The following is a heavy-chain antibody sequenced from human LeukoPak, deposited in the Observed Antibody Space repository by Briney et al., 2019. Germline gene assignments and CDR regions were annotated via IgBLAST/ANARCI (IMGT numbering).Heavy chain of an antibody. J-gene: IGHJ6*02. Sequence: ASVKVSCKASGYTFTGYYMRWVRQAPGQGLEWMGWINPNSGGTNYAQKFQGRVTMTRDTSISTAYMELSRLGSDDTAVYYCARDQAMVRGSLSGMDVWGQGTTVTVSS. CDR3: ARDQAMVRGSLSGMDV. CDR2: INPNSGGT. CDR1: GYTFTGYY. D-gene: IGHD3-10*01. V-gene: IGHV1-2*02.